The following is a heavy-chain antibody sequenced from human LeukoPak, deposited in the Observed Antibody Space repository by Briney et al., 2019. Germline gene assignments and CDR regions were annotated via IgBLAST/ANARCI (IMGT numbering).Heavy chain of an antibody. CDR1: GYTFTSYG. J-gene: IGHJ6*03. CDR3: ATAPYDILTGYGAHYYYYMDV. D-gene: IGHD3-9*01. Sequence: ASVKVSCKASGYTFTSYGISWVRQAPGQGLEWMGWINPNSGGTNYAQKFQGRVTMTRDTSISTAYMELSRLRSDDTAVYYCATAPYDILTGYGAHYYYYMDVWGKGTTVTVSS. V-gene: IGHV1-2*02. CDR2: INPNSGGT.